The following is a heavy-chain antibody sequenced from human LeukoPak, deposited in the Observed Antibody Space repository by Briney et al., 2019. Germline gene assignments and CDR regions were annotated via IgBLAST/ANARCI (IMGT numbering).Heavy chain of an antibody. CDR3: AKGDRGHCTGVKCYPFDY. CDR1: GFTYANYA. J-gene: IGHJ4*02. V-gene: IGHV3-23*01. CDR2: ITGTGGRGGI. Sequence: PGGSLRLSCVASGFTYANYAMNWVRQAPGKRLEWVASITGTGGRGGIYYADSVKGRFTISRDNSKNTLSLQMSSLRAEDTAVYPRAKGDRGHCTGVKCYPFDYWGQGTVLTVSS. D-gene: IGHD2-8*02.